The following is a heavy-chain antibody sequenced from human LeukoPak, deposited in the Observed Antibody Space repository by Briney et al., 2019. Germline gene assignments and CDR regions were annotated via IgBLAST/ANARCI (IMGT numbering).Heavy chain of an antibody. J-gene: IGHJ4*02. CDR1: GFTFDYSA. CDR2: INTGDIT. V-gene: IGHV3-23*01. CDR3: VKGGFTYYDD. Sequence: GGSLRLSCAASGFTFDYSAMTWVRQAPEKGLEWVSTINTGDITFYANPVKGRFTISRDNSMNALFLQMNSLRAEDTAIYYCVKGGFTYYDDWGQGTLVTVSS. D-gene: IGHD3-22*01.